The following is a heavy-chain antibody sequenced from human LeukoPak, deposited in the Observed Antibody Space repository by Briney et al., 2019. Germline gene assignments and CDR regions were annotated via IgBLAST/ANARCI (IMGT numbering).Heavy chain of an antibody. Sequence: PGGSLRLSCAASGFTVSSNYMNWVRQAPGKGLEWVSSISSSSSYIYYADSVKGRFTISRDNAKNSLYLQMNSLRAEDTAVYYCARPNSGSYVGYFDYWGQGTLVTVSS. V-gene: IGHV3-21*01. J-gene: IGHJ4*02. CDR3: ARPNSGSYVGYFDY. D-gene: IGHD1-26*01. CDR2: ISSSSSYI. CDR1: GFTVSSNY.